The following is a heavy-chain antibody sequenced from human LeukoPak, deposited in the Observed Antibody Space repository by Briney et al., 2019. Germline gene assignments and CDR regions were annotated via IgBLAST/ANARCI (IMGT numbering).Heavy chain of an antibody. CDR3: ARDGNISGWSDYYYGMDV. CDR2: IYSGGNT. CDR1: GFIVSSNY. V-gene: IGHV3-53*01. Sequence: GGSLRLSCAASGFIVSSNYMSWVRQAPGKGLEWVSVIYSGGNTYYADSVKGRFTISRDNSRNTLYLQMNSLRAEDTAVYYCARDGNISGWSDYYYGMDVWGQGTTVTVSS. D-gene: IGHD6-19*01. J-gene: IGHJ6*02.